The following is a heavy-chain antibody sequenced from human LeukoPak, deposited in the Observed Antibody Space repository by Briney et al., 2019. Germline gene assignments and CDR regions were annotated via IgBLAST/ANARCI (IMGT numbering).Heavy chain of an antibody. J-gene: IGHJ4*02. D-gene: IGHD1-26*01. CDR2: ITWDGGST. CDR1: GFTFDDYT. V-gene: IGHV3-43*01. CDR3: ARERRRVIDY. Sequence: GGSLRLSCAASGFTFDDYTMHWVRQVPGKGLKWVSLITWDGGSTFYADSVKGRFTISRDNSKKSLSLQMYGLSTEDTALYYCARERRRVIDYWGQGTLVTVSS.